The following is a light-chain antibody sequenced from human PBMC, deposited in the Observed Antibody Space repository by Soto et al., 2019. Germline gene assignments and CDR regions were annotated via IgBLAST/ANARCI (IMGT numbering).Light chain of an antibody. J-gene: IGLJ2*01. CDR2: SNN. CDR3: QSYDRLSAVVV. Sequence: QPVLTQPPSVSGAPGQRVTIPCTGSSSNIGEGYDVHWYQQLPGTAPKLLIYSNNIRPSGVPDRFSGSKSGTSASLAITGLQADDEADYYCQSYDRLSAVVVFGGGTKLTVL. V-gene: IGLV1-40*01. CDR1: SSNIGEGYD.